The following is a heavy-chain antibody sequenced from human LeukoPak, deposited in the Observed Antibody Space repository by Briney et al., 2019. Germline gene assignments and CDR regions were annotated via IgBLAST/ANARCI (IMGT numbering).Heavy chain of an antibody. J-gene: IGHJ3*02. V-gene: IGHV1-69*13. D-gene: IGHD3-22*01. CDR2: IFGTA. Sequence: SVKVSCKASGGTFSTYAISWVRQAPGQGPEWTGGIFGTAKYAQKFQGRVTITADESTSTAYMELSSLKSEDTAVYYCARIPDRSGYSGTFDIWGQGTMVTVSS. CDR1: GGTFSTYA. CDR3: ARIPDRSGYSGTFDI.